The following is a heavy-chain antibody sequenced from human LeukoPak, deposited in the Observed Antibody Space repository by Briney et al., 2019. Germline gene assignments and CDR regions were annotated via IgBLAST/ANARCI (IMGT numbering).Heavy chain of an antibody. J-gene: IGHJ4*02. CDR1: GFTFSSYV. D-gene: IGHD3-10*01. CDR3: ARDTAGFDY. V-gene: IGHV3-7*03. CDR2: INQDGSEK. Sequence: GGSLRLSCAASGFTFSSYVMSWVRQAPGKGLEWVAKINQDGSEKYYVDSMKGRVTISRDNAKKSLYLQMNSLRDEDTAVYYCARDTAGFDYWGQGTPVTVSS.